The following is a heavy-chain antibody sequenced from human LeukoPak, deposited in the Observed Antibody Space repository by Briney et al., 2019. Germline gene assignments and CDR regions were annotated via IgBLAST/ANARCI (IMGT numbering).Heavy chain of an antibody. CDR3: ARDGAYYYDSSGYYLPYD. V-gene: IGHV4-59*01. CDR1: GGSISSYY. CDR2: IYYSGST. D-gene: IGHD3-22*01. Sequence: PSETLSLTCTVSGGSISSYYWSWIRQPPGKGLEWIGDIYYSGSTNYNPSLKSRVTISVDTSKNQFSLKLSSVTAADTAVYYCARDGAYYYDSSGYYLPYDWGQGTLVTVSS. J-gene: IGHJ4*02.